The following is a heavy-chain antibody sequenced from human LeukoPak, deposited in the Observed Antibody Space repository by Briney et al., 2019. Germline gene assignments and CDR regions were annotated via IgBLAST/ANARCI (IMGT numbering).Heavy chain of an antibody. Sequence: GGSLRLSCAASGFTFSSYSMNWVRQAPGKGLEWVSYISNSGSIIYYADSVKGRFTFSRDNAKNSLYLQMNSLRAEDTAVYYCARFDDILTGTWDYWGQGTLVTVSS. CDR3: ARFDDILTGTWDY. V-gene: IGHV3-48*01. CDR2: ISNSGSII. CDR1: GFTFSSYS. J-gene: IGHJ4*02. D-gene: IGHD3-9*01.